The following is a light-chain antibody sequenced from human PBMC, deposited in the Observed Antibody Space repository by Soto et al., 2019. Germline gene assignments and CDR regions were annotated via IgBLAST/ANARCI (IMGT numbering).Light chain of an antibody. CDR3: AAWDGSLDVVL. CDR2: SSN. J-gene: IGLJ3*02. Sequence: QSVLTQPPSASGTPGQRVTISCSGSSSNIGSNTVNWYQHLPGSAPKLLIYSSNQRPSGVPDRFSGSKSGTSASLAISGLQSEDEADYYCAAWDGSLDVVLFGGGTKRTVL. V-gene: IGLV1-44*01. CDR1: SSNIGSNT.